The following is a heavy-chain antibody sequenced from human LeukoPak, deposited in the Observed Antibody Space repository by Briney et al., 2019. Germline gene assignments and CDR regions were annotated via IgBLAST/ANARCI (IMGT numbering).Heavy chain of an antibody. J-gene: IGHJ4*02. Sequence: GGSLRLSCAASGFTVSSDYMSWVRQAPGKGLEWVSVIYSGGSTYYADSVKGRFTISRDNSKNTLYLQMNSLRAEDTAVYYCARDGYNHGPFDYWGQGTLVTVSS. D-gene: IGHD5-24*01. CDR3: ARDGYNHGPFDY. CDR1: GFTVSSDY. CDR2: IYSGGST. V-gene: IGHV3-53*01.